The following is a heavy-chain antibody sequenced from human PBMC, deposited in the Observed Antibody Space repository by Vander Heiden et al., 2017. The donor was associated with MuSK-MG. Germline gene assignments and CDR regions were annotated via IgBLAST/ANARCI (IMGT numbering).Heavy chain of an antibody. J-gene: IGHJ6*02. CDR3: ARDIRRTPKQVGYYYGMDV. CDR2: IYSGGST. Sequence: EVQLVESGGGLVQPGGSLRLSCAASGFTVRSNYMSWVRQAPGKGLEWVSVIYSGGSTYYADSVKGRFTISRDNSKNTLYLQMNSLRAEDTPVYYCARDIRRTPKQVGYYYGMDVWGQGPTV. D-gene: IGHD6-6*01. V-gene: IGHV3-66*01. CDR1: GFTVRSNY.